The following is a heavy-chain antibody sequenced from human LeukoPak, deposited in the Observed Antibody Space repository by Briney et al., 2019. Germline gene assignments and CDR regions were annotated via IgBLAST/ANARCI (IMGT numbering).Heavy chain of an antibody. Sequence: SGGSLRLSCAASGFTFSSYWMHWVRQAPGKGLVCVSRINSDGSSTSYADSVKGRFTISRDNAKNTLYLQMNSLRAEDTAVYYCARGPRYSSGWYGYWGQGTLVTVSS. D-gene: IGHD6-19*01. J-gene: IGHJ4*02. CDR1: GFTFSSYW. CDR3: ARGPRYSSGWYGY. CDR2: INSDGSST. V-gene: IGHV3-74*01.